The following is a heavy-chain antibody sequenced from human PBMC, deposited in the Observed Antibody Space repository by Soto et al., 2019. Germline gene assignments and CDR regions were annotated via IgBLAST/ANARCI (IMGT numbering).Heavy chain of an antibody. D-gene: IGHD2-21*02. CDR2: ISSSSRAI. V-gene: IGHV3-48*02. CDR3: ARVPLSCGGDCYIADY. CDR1: GFTFSTYN. Sequence: EVQLVESGGGLVQPRGSLRLSCAVSGFTFSTYNMNWVRQTPGKGLEWVSYISSSSRAIYYADSVKGRFTISRDNAKNSLYLQMNSLRDEDTAVYYCARVPLSCGGDCYIADYWGQGTLVTVSS. J-gene: IGHJ4*02.